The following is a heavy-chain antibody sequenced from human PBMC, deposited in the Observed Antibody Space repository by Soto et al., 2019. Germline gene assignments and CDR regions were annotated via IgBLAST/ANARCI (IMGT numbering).Heavy chain of an antibody. J-gene: IGHJ4*02. CDR2: INHSGST. Sequence: SETLSLTCAVYGGSFSGYYWSWIRQPPGKGLEWIGEINHSGSTNYNPSLKSRVTISVDTSKNQFSLKLSSVTAADTAVYYCAGVNDREYSSSWPKYYFDYWGQGTLVTVSS. CDR3: AGVNDREYSSSWPKYYFDY. D-gene: IGHD6-13*01. CDR1: GGSFSGYY. V-gene: IGHV4-34*01.